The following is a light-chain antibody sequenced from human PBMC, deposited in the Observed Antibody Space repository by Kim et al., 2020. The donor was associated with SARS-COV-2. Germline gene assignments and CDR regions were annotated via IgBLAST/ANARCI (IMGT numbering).Light chain of an antibody. CDR3: AAWDDRLNGVV. V-gene: IGLV1-44*01. CDR1: SSNIGSNT. J-gene: IGLJ2*01. CDR2: SNN. Sequence: SELTQPTSASGTPGQRVTISCSGSSSNIGSNTVNWYQQLPGTAPKLLIYSNNQRPSGVPDRFSGSKSGTSASLAISGLQSEDEADYYCAAWDDRLNGVV.